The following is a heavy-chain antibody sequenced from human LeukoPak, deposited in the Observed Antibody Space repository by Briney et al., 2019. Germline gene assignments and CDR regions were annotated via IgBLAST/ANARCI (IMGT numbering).Heavy chain of an antibody. Sequence: SETLSLTCSVSGGSVGSAGYYWSWIRHPPGGGLEWIGYIYYIRNTNYNPSLKSRVTMSLDPSKNEFSLRLNSVTAADTAVYYCARTQSQSGSYRYYFGYWGQGTLVTVSS. CDR1: GGSVGSAGYY. CDR2: IYYIRNT. D-gene: IGHD1-26*01. V-gene: IGHV4-61*08. J-gene: IGHJ4*02. CDR3: ARTQSQSGSYRYYFGY.